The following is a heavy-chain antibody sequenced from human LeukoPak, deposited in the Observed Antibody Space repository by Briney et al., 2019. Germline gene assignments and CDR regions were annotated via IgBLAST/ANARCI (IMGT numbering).Heavy chain of an antibody. J-gene: IGHJ4*02. CDR3: ASSPTVTTFDY. D-gene: IGHD4-17*01. V-gene: IGHV3-66*01. CDR1: GFTFDDYG. Sequence: GGSLRLSCAASGFTFDDYGMSWVRQAPGMGLEWVSMIYSGGNTYYADSVKGRFTISRDNSKNTLYLQMNSLRVEDTAVYYCASSPTVTTFDYWGQGTLVTVSS. CDR2: IYSGGNT.